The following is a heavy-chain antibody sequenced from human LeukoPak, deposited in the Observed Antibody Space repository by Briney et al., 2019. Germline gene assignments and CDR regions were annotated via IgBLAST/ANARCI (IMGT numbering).Heavy chain of an antibody. Sequence: PSETLSLTCTVSGGSISSSSYYWGWIRQPPGKGLEWIGSIYYSGSTYYNPSLKSRVTISVDTSKNQFSLKLSSVTAADTAVYYCARDLEGYDYVGYYYYYMDVWGKGTTVTVSS. D-gene: IGHD5-12*01. J-gene: IGHJ6*03. CDR2: IYYSGST. V-gene: IGHV4-39*07. CDR1: GGSISSSSYY. CDR3: ARDLEGYDYVGYYYYYMDV.